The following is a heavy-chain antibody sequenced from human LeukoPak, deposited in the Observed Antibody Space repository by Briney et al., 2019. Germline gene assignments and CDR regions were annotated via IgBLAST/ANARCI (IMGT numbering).Heavy chain of an antibody. Sequence: PGGSLRLSCAASGFTFSSYGMHWVRQAPGKGLEWVAFIRYDGSNKYYADSVKGRFTISRDNSKNTLYLQMNSLRAEDTAVYYCAKVNQWPAPFDYWGQGTLVTVSS. D-gene: IGHD6-19*01. J-gene: IGHJ4*02. CDR1: GFTFSSYG. V-gene: IGHV3-30*02. CDR2: IRYDGSNK. CDR3: AKVNQWPAPFDY.